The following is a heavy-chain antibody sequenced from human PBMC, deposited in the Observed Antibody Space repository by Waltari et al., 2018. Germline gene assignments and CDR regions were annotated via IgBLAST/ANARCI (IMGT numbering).Heavy chain of an antibody. V-gene: IGHV3-23*01. D-gene: IGHD6-13*01. J-gene: IGHJ4*02. CDR1: GFTFSSYA. Sequence: EVQLLESGGGLVQPGGSLRLSCAASGFTFSSYAMSWVRQAPGKGLEWVSAISGSGGSTYYADSGKGRFTISRDNSKNTLYLQMNSLRAEDTAVYYGIAAGGGLDYWGQGTLVTVSS. CDR2: ISGSGGST. CDR3: IAAGGGLDY.